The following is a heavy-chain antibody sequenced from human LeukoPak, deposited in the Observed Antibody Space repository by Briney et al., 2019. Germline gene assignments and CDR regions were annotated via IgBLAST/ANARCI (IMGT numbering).Heavy chain of an antibody. CDR3: ARGNCGGDCYPLYYFDY. J-gene: IGHJ4*02. D-gene: IGHD2-21*02. CDR2: IILILGIA. Sequence: ASVKVSCKASGGSFSSYAISWVGQAPGRGLEGVGRIILILGIANYAQKFQGRVTITADKSTSTAYMELSSLRSEDTAVYYCARGNCGGDCYPLYYFDYWGQGTLVTVSS. V-gene: IGHV1-69*04. CDR1: GGSFSSYA.